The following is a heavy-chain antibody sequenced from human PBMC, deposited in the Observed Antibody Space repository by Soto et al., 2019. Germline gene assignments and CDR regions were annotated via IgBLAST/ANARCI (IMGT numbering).Heavy chain of an antibody. CDR2: ISGSGGST. CDR1: GFTFSSYA. CDR3: AKHWGPFPYFDY. V-gene: IGHV3-23*01. Sequence: GGSLRLSCAASGFTFSSYAMSWVRQAPGKGLEWVSAISGSGGSTYYADSVKGRFTISRENSKNTLYLQMNRLGAEDTAVYYCAKHWGPFPYFDYWGQGTLVTVSS. D-gene: IGHD3-16*01. J-gene: IGHJ4*02.